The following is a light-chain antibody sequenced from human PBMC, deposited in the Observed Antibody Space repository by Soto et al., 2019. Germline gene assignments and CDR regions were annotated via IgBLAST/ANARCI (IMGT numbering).Light chain of an antibody. V-gene: IGKV1-5*01. CDR3: QQYSTYPWT. Sequence: DIQMTHSPSTLSASVGDRGTITCRARQSISSWLAWYQQKPGKAPKVLIFDASSLESGVPSRFSGSGSATEFTLTIRSLQPDDFATYYCQQYSTYPWTFGQGTKVDI. J-gene: IGKJ1*01. CDR1: QSISSW. CDR2: DAS.